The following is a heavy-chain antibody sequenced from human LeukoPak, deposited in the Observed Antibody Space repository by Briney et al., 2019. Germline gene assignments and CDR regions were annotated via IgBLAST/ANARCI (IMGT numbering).Heavy chain of an antibody. J-gene: IGHJ5*02. CDR3: AREVNDWSDP. V-gene: IGHV1-18*01. Sequence: ASVKVSCKVSGYTLTELSMHWVRQAPGQGLEWMGWISAYNGNTNYAQKLQGRVTMTTDTSTSTAYMELRSLRSDDTAVYYCAREVNDWSDPWGQGTLVTVSS. D-gene: IGHD2-8*01. CDR2: ISAYNGNT. CDR1: GYTLTELS.